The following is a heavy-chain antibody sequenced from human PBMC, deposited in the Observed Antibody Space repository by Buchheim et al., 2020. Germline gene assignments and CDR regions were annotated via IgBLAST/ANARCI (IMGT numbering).Heavy chain of an antibody. Sequence: QVQLQQWGAGLLKPSETLSLTCAVYGGSFSGYYWSWIRQPPGKGLEWIGEINHSGSTNYNPSLKSRVTISVDTSKNQFSLKLSSVTAADTAVYYCAREEMSGGWELPFDYWGQGTL. CDR3: AREEMSGGWELPFDY. CDR1: GGSFSGYY. D-gene: IGHD1-26*01. J-gene: IGHJ4*02. CDR2: INHSGST. V-gene: IGHV4-34*01.